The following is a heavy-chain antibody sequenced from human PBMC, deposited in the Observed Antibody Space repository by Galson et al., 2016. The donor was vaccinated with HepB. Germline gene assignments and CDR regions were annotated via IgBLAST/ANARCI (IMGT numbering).Heavy chain of an antibody. D-gene: IGHD6-19*01. J-gene: IGHJ4*02. CDR1: GFSVSTHG. V-gene: IGHV3-30*03. Sequence: SLRLSCAGSGFSVSTHGMHRVRQVPGKGLEWVGVITYDGGNQHYSDSVKGRFTISRDKSKNMVYLQMNSLRVEDTAVYYCAREADSGWYRVVDYWGLGTLVTVSS. CDR2: ITYDGGNQ. CDR3: AREADSGWYRVVDY.